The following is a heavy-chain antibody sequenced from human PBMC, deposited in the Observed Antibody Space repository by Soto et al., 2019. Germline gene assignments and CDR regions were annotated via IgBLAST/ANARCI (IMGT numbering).Heavy chain of an antibody. J-gene: IGHJ3*01. CDR3: ARGDRGPFDL. D-gene: IGHD1-26*01. CDR1: GFTFSYYW. Sequence: EVQLLESGGGLVQPGESLRLSCAASGFTFSYYWMHWVRQAPGMGLVWVSRIHSDGSSTTYADSVKGRFTISRDNARNTLYLQMNSLRAEDTAVYYCARGDRGPFDLWGQGTVLTVSS. CDR2: IHSDGSST. V-gene: IGHV3-74*01.